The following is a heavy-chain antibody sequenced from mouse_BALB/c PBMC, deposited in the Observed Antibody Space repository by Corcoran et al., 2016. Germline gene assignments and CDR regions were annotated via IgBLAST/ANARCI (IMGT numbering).Heavy chain of an antibody. D-gene: IGHD3-1*01. CDR3: ARSSSGHRNWFAY. Sequence: QIQLVQSGPELKKPGETVKISCKASGYTFTNYGMNWVKQAPGKGLKWMGWINTYTGEPTYADDFKGRFAFSLETSASTAYLQINNLKNEDTATYFCARSSSGHRNWFAYWGQGTLVTVSA. CDR2: INTYTGEP. CDR1: GYTFTNYG. V-gene: IGHV9-3-1*01. J-gene: IGHJ3*01.